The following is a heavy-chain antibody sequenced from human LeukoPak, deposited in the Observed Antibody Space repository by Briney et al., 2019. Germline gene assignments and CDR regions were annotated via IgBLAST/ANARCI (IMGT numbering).Heavy chain of an antibody. Sequence: PSETLSLTCTVSGGSISSYYWSWIRQPAGKGLEWIGRVYTSGITNYNPSLKSRITMSVDTSKNQFSLKLTSVTAADTAVYYCARHNGFDRGYYYNMDVWGKGTTVAGSS. CDR1: GGSISSYY. D-gene: IGHD3-9*01. CDR2: VYTSGIT. J-gene: IGHJ6*03. CDR3: ARHNGFDRGYYYNMDV. V-gene: IGHV4-4*07.